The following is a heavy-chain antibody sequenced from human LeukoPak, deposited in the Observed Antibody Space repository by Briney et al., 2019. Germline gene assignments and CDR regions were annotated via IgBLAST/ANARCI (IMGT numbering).Heavy chain of an antibody. CDR3: AKDLVGSGSYEY. J-gene: IGHJ4*02. Sequence: GGSLRLSCAASGFSFSTADMHWARQAPGKGLEWVAFLRSGGNDKYYAGSVKGRFTISRDNSKNTLFLQMNSLRAEDTAVYYCAKDLVGSGSYEYWGQGTLVTVSS. CDR2: LRSGGNDK. D-gene: IGHD3-10*01. V-gene: IGHV3-30*02. CDR1: GFSFSTAD.